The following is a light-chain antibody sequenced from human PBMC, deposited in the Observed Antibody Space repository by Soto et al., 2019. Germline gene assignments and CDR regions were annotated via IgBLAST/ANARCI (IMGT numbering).Light chain of an antibody. CDR1: QSVGRNY. CDR2: DAS. Sequence: EIVLTQSPGTLSLSPGESATLSCRASQSVGRNYLAWFQHKPDQAPRLLIYDASNRATGVPDRFSGSGYETDFTFTINRLVPEDFAVYYCQQYAVSYLTLGGGTMVEIK. CDR3: QQYAVSYLT. J-gene: IGKJ4*01. V-gene: IGKV3-20*01.